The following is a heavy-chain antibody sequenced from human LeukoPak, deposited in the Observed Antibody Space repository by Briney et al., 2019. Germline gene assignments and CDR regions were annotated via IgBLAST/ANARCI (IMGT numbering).Heavy chain of an antibody. V-gene: IGHV1-69*13. D-gene: IGHD3-22*01. J-gene: IGHJ4*02. CDR2: IIPIFGTA. CDR3: AIGGYYDSSGYYPNFDY. CDR1: GGTFSSYA. Sequence: GASVKVPCKASGGTFSSYAISWVRQAPGQGLEWMGGIIPIFGTANYAQKFQGRVTITADESTSTAYMELSSLRSEDTAVYYCAIGGYYDSSGYYPNFDYWGQGTLVTVSS.